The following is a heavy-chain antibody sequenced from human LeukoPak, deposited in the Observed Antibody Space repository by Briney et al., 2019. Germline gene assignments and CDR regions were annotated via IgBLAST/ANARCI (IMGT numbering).Heavy chain of an antibody. CDR3: ARLGYCSSASCYDNDAFDI. V-gene: IGHV3-7*01. CDR1: GFTFSSYW. D-gene: IGHD2-2*03. CDR2: IKQDGSEK. J-gene: IGHJ3*02. Sequence: QPGGSLRLSCAASGFTFSSYWMSWVRQAPGKGLEWVANIKQDGSEKYYVDSVKGRFTISRDNAKNSLYLQMNSLRAEDTAVYYCARLGYCSSASCYDNDAFDIWGQGTMVTVSS.